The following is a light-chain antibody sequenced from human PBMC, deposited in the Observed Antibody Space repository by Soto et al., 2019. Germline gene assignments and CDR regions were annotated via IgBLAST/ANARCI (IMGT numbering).Light chain of an antibody. V-gene: IGLV2-23*02. CDR1: SSDVGSYNL. J-gene: IGLJ1*01. Sequence: QSVLTQPASVSGSPGQSITISCTGTSSDVGSYNLVSWYQQHPGKAPKPMIYEVSKWPSGVSNRFSGSKSGNTASLTISGLQAEDEADYYCCSYAGSSTFYVFGTGTKLTVL. CDR3: CSYAGSSTFYV. CDR2: EVS.